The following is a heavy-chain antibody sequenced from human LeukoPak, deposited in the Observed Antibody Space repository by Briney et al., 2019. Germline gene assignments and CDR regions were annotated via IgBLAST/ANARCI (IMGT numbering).Heavy chain of an antibody. CDR3: AIDYGGYDLQY. Sequence: SETLSLTCTVSGGSISSSSYYWGWIRQPPGKGLEWIGSILYSGTTYYNPSLKSRVTISGDTSKNQFSLKLRSVTAADTAVYYCAIDYGGYDLQYWGQGSLASVSS. V-gene: IGHV4-39*01. J-gene: IGHJ4*02. CDR2: ILYSGTT. D-gene: IGHD4-17*01. CDR1: GGSISSSSYY.